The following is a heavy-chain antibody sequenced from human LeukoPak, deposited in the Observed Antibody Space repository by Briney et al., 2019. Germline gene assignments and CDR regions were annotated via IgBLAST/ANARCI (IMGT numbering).Heavy chain of an antibody. J-gene: IGHJ6*03. CDR1: GGSISSGSYY. CDR2: IYTSGST. D-gene: IGHD6-13*01. CDR3: ASLEGPSSWSPSGYYYYYMDV. Sequence: SETLSLTCTVSGGSISSGSYYWSWIRQPAGKGLEWIGRIYTSGSTNYNPSLKSRVTISVDTSKNQFSLKLSSVTAADTAVYYCASLEGPSSWSPSGYYYYYMDVWGKGTTVTVSS. V-gene: IGHV4-61*02.